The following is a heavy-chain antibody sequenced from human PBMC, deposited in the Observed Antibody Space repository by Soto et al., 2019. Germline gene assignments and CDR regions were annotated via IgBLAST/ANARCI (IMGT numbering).Heavy chain of an antibody. CDR3: TTTVTTGGAFDI. J-gene: IGHJ3*02. CDR2: ISSSSSYI. Sequence: GGSLRLSCAASGFTFSSYSMNWVRQAPGKGLEWVSSISSSSSYIYYADSVKGRFTISRDNAKNSLYLQMNSLRAEDTAVYYCTTTVTTGGAFDIWGQGTMVTVSS. V-gene: IGHV3-21*01. D-gene: IGHD4-17*01. CDR1: GFTFSSYS.